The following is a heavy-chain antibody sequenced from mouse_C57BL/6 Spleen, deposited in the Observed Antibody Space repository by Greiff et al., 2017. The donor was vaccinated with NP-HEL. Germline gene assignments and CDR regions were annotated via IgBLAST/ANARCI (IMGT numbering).Heavy chain of an antibody. J-gene: IGHJ4*01. CDR3: ARWSPYAMDY. Sequence: QVQLQQPGAELVKPGASVKLSCKASGYTFTSYWMQWVKQRPGQGLEWIGEIDPSDSYTNYNQKFKGKATLTVDTSSSTAYMQLSSLTSEDSAVYYCARWSPYAMDYWGQGTSVTVSS. V-gene: IGHV1-50*01. CDR1: GYTFTSYW. CDR2: IDPSDSYT.